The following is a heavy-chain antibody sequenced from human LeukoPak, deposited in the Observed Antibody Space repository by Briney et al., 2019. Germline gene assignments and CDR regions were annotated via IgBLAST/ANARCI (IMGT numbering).Heavy chain of an antibody. D-gene: IGHD3-22*01. J-gene: IGHJ3*02. CDR3: ARPRITMIVEAFDI. CDR1: GGSISSSSYY. Sequence: SETLSLTCTVFGGSISSSSYYWGWIRQPPGKGLEWIGSIYYSGSTYYNPSLKSRVTISVDTSKNQFSLKLSSVTAADTAVYYCARPRITMIVEAFDIWGQGTMVTVSS. CDR2: IYYSGST. V-gene: IGHV4-39*01.